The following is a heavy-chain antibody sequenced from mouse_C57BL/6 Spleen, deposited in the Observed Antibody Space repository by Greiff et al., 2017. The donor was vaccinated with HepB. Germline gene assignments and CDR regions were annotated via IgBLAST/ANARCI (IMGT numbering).Heavy chain of an antibody. CDR3: ARGYIYDGYYDY. V-gene: IGHV1-22*01. CDR1: GYTFTDYN. Sequence: EVKLQQSGPELVKPGASVKMSCKASGYTFTDYNMHWVKQSHGKSLEWIGYINPNNGGTSYNQKFKGKATLTVNKSSSTAYMEIRSLTSEDSAVYYCARGYIYDGYYDYWGQGTTLTVSS. D-gene: IGHD2-3*01. CDR2: INPNNGGT. J-gene: IGHJ2*01.